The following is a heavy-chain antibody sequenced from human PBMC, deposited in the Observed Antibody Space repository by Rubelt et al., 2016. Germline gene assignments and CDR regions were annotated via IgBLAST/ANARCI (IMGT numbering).Heavy chain of an antibody. CDR1: GGSFSGYY. Sequence: QVQLQQWGAGLLKPSETLSLTCAVYGGSFSGYYWSWIRQPPEKGLEWIGDVNHAAVTVYSPSLKSRVTISLDTSKNHLSLGLDSVTAADTAVYYCARGASPWYYGTNDYYHYWGPGSQVVVSS. D-gene: IGHD3-10*01. CDR3: ARGASPWYYGTNDYYHY. J-gene: IGHJ4*02. V-gene: IGHV4-34*01. CDR2: VNHAAVT.